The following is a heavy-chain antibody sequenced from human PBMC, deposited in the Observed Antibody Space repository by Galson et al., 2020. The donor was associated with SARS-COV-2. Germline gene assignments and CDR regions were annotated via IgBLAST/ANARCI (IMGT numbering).Heavy chain of an antibody. CDR1: GGSFSSYY. V-gene: IGHV4-34*01. Sequence: SETLSLTCAVYGGSFSSYYWSWIRQPPGKGLEWIGEINHGGSTKYNPSLKSRVTISVDTSKNQFSLKVSSVTAADTAVYYCASSPNPSDAFDIWGQGTMVTVSS. J-gene: IGHJ3*02. CDR3: ASSPNPSDAFDI. CDR2: INHGGST.